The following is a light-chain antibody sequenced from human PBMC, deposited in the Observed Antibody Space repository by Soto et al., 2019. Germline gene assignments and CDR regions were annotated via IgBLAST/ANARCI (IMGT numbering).Light chain of an antibody. CDR3: QQYNNWAT. J-gene: IGKJ1*01. CDR2: GAS. CDR1: QNVNTN. V-gene: IGKV3-15*01. Sequence: EIVMTQSPATLSVSPGERVTLSCRASQNVNTNLAWYQQKLGQAPRLLIYGASTRATGSPARFSGSGSGTEFTLTISSLQSEDFAVYYCQQYNNWATFGQGTKVDIK.